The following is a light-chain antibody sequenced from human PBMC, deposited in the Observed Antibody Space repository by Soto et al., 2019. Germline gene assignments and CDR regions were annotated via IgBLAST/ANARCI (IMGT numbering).Light chain of an antibody. V-gene: IGLV1-44*01. CDR3: AAWDDSLKGFYV. CDR2: SND. CDR1: SSNIGSNA. J-gene: IGLJ1*01. Sequence: QAVVTQPPSASGTPGQRVTISCSGSSSNIGSNAVNWYQQLPGTAPRLLMYSNDQRPSGVPDRFSGSKSGTSASLAISGLQSEDEADYYCAAWDDSLKGFYVFGTGTKLTVL.